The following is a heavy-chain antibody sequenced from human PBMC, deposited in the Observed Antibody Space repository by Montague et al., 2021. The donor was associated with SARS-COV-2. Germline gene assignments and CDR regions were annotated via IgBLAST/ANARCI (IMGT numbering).Heavy chain of an antibody. Sequence: SETLSLTCAVYGGSFSGYYWSWIRQPPGKGLEWIGEINHSGSTNYNPSLKSRVTISVDTSKNQFSLKLSSVTAADTAVYYCAREVGRGYSGYEGEYWGQETLVTVSS. D-gene: IGHD5-12*01. V-gene: IGHV4-34*01. CDR2: INHSGST. J-gene: IGHJ4*02. CDR3: AREVGRGYSGYEGEY. CDR1: GGSFSGYY.